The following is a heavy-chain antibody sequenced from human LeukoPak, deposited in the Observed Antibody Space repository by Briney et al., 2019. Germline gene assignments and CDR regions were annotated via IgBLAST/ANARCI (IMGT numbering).Heavy chain of an antibody. J-gene: IGHJ4*02. CDR3: ARTVEWCFDY. Sequence: SETLSLTCAVYGGSFSGYYWSWIRQPPGKGLEWIGEINHSGSTNYNPSLKSRVTISVDTSKNQFSLKLSSVTAADTGVYYCARTVEWCFDYWGQGTLVTVSS. CDR1: GGSFSGYY. V-gene: IGHV4-34*01. CDR2: INHSGST. D-gene: IGHD3-3*01.